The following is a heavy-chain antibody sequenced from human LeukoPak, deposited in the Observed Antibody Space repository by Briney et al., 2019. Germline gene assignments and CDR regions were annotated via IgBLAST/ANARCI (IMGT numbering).Heavy chain of an antibody. CDR1: RFTFSSYW. J-gene: IGHJ6*02. CDR2: IKQDGSEK. CDR3: ARRASSSFYYYGMDV. V-gene: IGHV3-7*03. D-gene: IGHD6-13*01. Sequence: PGGSLRLSCAASRFTFSSYWMSWVRQAPGKGLEWVANIKQDGSEKYYVDSVKGRFTISRDNAKNSLYLQMNSLRAEDTAVYYCARRASSSFYYYGMDVWGQGTTVTVSS.